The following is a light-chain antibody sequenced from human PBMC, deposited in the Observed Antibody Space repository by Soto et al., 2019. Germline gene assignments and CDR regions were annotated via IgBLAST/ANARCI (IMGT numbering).Light chain of an antibody. Sequence: QSALTQPASVSGSPGQSITISCTGTSSDVGSYNLVSWYQHHPGKAPKLMIYEGSKRPSGVSNRFSGSKSGKTASLTISGLQAEDEADYYCCSYAGSSTPVVFGGGTKLTV. CDR2: EGS. V-gene: IGLV2-23*01. J-gene: IGLJ2*01. CDR3: CSYAGSSTPVV. CDR1: SSDVGSYNL.